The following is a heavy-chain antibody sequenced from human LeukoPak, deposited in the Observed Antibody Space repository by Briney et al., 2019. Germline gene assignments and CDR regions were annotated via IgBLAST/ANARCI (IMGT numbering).Heavy chain of an antibody. Sequence: GGSLRLSCAASGFTFSTYAMNWVRQAPGKGLEWVAVISDDGRHNYYADSVKGRFTISRDNSKSTLYLQMNSLRAEDTAVYYCARDYRVLLWFGDGIPNWFDPWGQGTLVTVSS. CDR2: ISDDGRHN. V-gene: IGHV3-30*04. CDR1: GFTFSTYA. CDR3: ARDYRVLLWFGDGIPNWFDP. J-gene: IGHJ5*02. D-gene: IGHD3-10*01.